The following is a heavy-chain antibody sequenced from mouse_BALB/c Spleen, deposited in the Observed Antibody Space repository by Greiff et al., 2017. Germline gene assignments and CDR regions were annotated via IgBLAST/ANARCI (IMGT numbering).Heavy chain of an antibody. CDR3: ARMEGIYYDYGGAMDY. Sequence: VKLVESGPGLVQPSQSLSITCTVSGFSLTSYGVHWVRQSPGKGLEWLGVIWSGGSTDYNAAFISRLSISKDNSKSQVFFKMNSLQANDTAIYYCARMEGIYYDYGGAMDYWGQGTSVTVSS. V-gene: IGHV2-2*02. J-gene: IGHJ4*01. D-gene: IGHD2-4*01. CDR1: GFSLTSYG. CDR2: IWSGGST.